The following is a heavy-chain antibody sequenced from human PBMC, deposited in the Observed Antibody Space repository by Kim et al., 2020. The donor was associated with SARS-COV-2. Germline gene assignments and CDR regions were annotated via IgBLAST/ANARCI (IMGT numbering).Heavy chain of an antibody. J-gene: IGHJ5*02. V-gene: IGHV3-23*01. CDR2: MSGSGST. CDR1: GFTVNSFG. Sequence: GGSLRLSCEASGFTVNSFGMHWVRQAPGKGLEWVSGMSGSGSTYYADSVKGRFTISRDTSKSTLYLQMNSLTTEDTAVYYCARDSDRSGGRCFGPWGQGTLVTVSS. D-gene: IGHD6-19*01. CDR3: ARDSDRSGGRCFGP.